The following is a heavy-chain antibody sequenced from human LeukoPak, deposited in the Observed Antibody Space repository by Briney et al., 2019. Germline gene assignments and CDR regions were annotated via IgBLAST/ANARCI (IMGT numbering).Heavy chain of an antibody. V-gene: IGHV3-23*01. CDR2: ITESGSDT. CDR1: GFTFSSYT. J-gene: IGHJ4*02. CDR3: AKVGIQLWSFYYFDY. Sequence: GGSLRLSSAASGFTFSSYTMTWVRQAPGKGLEWVSAITESGSDTYYADSVKGRFTISRDNSKNTLYLHMNSLRAEDTAVYYCAKVGIQLWSFYYFDYWGQGTLVTVSS. D-gene: IGHD5-18*01.